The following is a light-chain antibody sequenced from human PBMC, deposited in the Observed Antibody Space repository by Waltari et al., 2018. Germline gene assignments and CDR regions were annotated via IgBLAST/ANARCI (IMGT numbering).Light chain of an antibody. CDR2: RAS. V-gene: IGKV1-5*03. Sequence: APKLIIYRASSLQTGVPSRFSGSGSETEFTLSISSLQPDDFATYYCQQYDSLPYSFGPGTNLEIK. J-gene: IGKJ2*01. CDR3: QQYDSLPYS.